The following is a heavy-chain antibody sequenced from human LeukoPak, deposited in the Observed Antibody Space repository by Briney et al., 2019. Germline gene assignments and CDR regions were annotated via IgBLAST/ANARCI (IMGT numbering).Heavy chain of an antibody. CDR3: AKDGPQNFDYYDSSGSPGGDFDY. J-gene: IGHJ4*02. CDR1: GFTFSTYT. D-gene: IGHD3-22*01. CDR2: ISDYVCST. Sequence: GGSLRLSCAASGFTFSTYTMAWVRQAPRGGREWVSGISDYVCSTYYADSVKGRFAISRDNSKSALYLQINSLIAEDTAVYYCAKDGPQNFDYYDSSGSPGGDFDYWGQGTLVTVSS. V-gene: IGHV3-23*01.